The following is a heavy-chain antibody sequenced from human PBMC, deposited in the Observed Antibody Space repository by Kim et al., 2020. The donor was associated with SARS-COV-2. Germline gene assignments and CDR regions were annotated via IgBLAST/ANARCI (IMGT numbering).Heavy chain of an antibody. J-gene: IGHJ4*02. D-gene: IGHD3-16*01. Sequence: GGSLRLSCAASGFTFSNAWMSWVRQAPGKGLEWVGRIKSKTDGGTTDYAAPVKGRFTISRDDSKNTLYLQMNSLKTEDTAVYYCTTDSIADTYYDYVWGTYDYWGQGTLVTVSS. V-gene: IGHV3-15*01. CDR1: GFTFSNAW. CDR3: TTDSIADTYYDYVWGTYDY. CDR2: IKSKTDGGTT.